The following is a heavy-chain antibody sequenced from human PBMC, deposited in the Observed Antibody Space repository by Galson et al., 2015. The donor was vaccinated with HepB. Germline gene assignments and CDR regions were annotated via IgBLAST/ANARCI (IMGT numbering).Heavy chain of an antibody. J-gene: IGHJ3*02. CDR3: ARDYCGGDCYSLAFDI. V-gene: IGHV1-18*04. CDR2: SSAYNGNT. CDR1: GYTFTSYG. Sequence: SVRVSCTASGYTFTSYGISWVRHAPGQGLEWMGWSSAYNGNTNYAQKLQGRVTMTTDTSTSTAYMELRSLRSDDTAVYYCARDYCGGDCYSLAFDIWGQGTMVTVSS. D-gene: IGHD2-21*02.